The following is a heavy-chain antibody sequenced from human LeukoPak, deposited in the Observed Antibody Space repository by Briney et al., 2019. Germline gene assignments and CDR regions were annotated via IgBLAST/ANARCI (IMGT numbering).Heavy chain of an antibody. D-gene: IGHD6-13*01. J-gene: IGHJ3*01. CDR1: GYTVTSYD. CDR2: MNPNSGNT. V-gene: IGHV1-8*01. Sequence: ASVKVSCKASGYTVTSYDINWVRQATGQGLEWMGWMNPNSGNTGYAQKFQGRVTMTRNTSISTAYMELSSLRSEDTAVYYCARGPGYSSSWYPISVWGQGTMVTVSS. CDR3: ARGPGYSSSWYPISV.